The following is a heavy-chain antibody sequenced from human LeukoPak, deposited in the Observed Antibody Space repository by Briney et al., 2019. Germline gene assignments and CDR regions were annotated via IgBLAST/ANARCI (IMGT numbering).Heavy chain of an antibody. CDR1: GGSISSGNW. V-gene: IGHV4-4*02. J-gene: IGHJ3*02. D-gene: IGHD3-10*01. CDR3: AKTYYYGSGSNDAFDI. Sequence: PSETLSLTCAVSGGSISSGNWWSWVRQPPGKGLEWIGEIYHSGSTNYNPSLKSRVTISVDKSKNQFSLKLSSVTAADTAVYYCAKTYYYGSGSNDAFDIWGQGTMVTVSS. CDR2: IYHSGST.